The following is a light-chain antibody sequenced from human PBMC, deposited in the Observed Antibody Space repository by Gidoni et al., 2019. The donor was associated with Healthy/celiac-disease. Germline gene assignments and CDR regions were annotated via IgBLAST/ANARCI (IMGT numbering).Light chain of an antibody. CDR2: GAS. Sequence: EIVMTQSPATLSVSPGERATLSCRASQSVSSNLAWYPQKPGQAPRLLIYGASTRATGIPARFSGSGSGTEFTLTISSLQSEDFAVYYCQQYNNWPPWTFGQXTKVEIK. CDR3: QQYNNWPPWT. CDR1: QSVSSN. J-gene: IGKJ1*01. V-gene: IGKV3-15*01.